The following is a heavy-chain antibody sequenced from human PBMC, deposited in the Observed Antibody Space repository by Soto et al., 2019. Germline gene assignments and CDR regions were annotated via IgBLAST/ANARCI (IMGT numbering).Heavy chain of an antibody. Sequence: SVKVSCKASGGTFSSYTISWVRQAPGQGLEWMGRIIPILGIANYAQKFQGRVTITADKSTSTAYMELSSLRSEDTAVYYCARDHYDFWSDSEPFDIWGQGTMVTVSS. CDR2: IIPILGIA. CDR3: ARDHYDFWSDSEPFDI. J-gene: IGHJ3*02. CDR1: GGTFSSYT. D-gene: IGHD3-3*01. V-gene: IGHV1-69*02.